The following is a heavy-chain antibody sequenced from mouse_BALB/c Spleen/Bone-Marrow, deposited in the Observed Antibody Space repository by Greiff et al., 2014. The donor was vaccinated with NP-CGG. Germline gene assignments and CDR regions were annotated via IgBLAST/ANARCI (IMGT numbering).Heavy chain of an antibody. CDR2: INPSNGRA. J-gene: IGHJ1*01. CDR3: ARYYNYYFDV. V-gene: IGHV1S81*02. CDR1: GYTFTNYW. D-gene: IGHD1-1*01. Sequence: QVQLQQSGAEVVKPGASVRLSCKTSGYTFTNYWMHWVKQRPGQGLEWIGDINPSNGRATYSEKFKSKATLTVDTSSSTAYMQLSSLTSEDSAVDYCARYYNYYFDVWGAGTTVTVSS.